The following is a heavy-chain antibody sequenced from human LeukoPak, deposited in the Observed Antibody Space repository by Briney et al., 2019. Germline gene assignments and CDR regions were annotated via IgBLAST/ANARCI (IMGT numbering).Heavy chain of an antibody. CDR2: ISGSGGST. Sequence: GGSLRLSCAASGFTFSGYAMSWVRQAPGKGLEWVSAISGSGGSTYYADSVKGRFTISRDNSKNTLYLQMNNLRVEDTAVYYCAKDGGYSGYLYYFDYWGQGTLVTVSS. V-gene: IGHV3-23*01. CDR3: AKDGGYSGYLYYFDY. CDR1: GFTFSGYA. J-gene: IGHJ4*02. D-gene: IGHD5-12*01.